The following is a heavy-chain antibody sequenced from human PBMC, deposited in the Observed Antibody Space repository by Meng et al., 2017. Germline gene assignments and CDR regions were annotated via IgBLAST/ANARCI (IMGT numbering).Heavy chain of an antibody. CDR2: IFHSGTT. V-gene: IGHV4-30-2*01. D-gene: IGHD3-10*01. CDR1: GGSVSSGGYS. J-gene: IGHJ4*02. Sequence: QLQLQESGSGLVKPSQTLSLTCAVSGGSVSSGGYSWNWIRPPPGKGLEWIGYIFHSGTTYYNPSLESRVTISIDTSKNQFSLKVTSATAADTAVYYCARGYGGLDYWGQGTLVTVSS. CDR3: ARGYGGLDY.